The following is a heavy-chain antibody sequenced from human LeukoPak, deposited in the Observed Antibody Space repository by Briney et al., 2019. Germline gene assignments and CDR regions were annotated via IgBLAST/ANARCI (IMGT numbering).Heavy chain of an antibody. CDR1: RGSISAYY. V-gene: IGHV4-59*01. Sequence: PSETLSLTCTVSRGSISAYYWSWIRQPPGKGLEWIGYISNSGSTNYNPSLKSRVTISVDTSKNQFSLKLSSVTAADTAVYYCARGSATAGYFDYWGQGTLVTVSS. CDR2: ISNSGST. J-gene: IGHJ4*02. D-gene: IGHD2-21*02. CDR3: ARGSATAGYFDY.